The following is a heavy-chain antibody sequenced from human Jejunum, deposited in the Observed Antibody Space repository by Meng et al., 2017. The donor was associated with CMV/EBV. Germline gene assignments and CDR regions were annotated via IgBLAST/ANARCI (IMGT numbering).Heavy chain of an antibody. V-gene: IGHV6-1*01. J-gene: IGHJ5*02. CDR3: ARVEWEVIRYWFDP. CDR2: TYYRSKWYD. Sequence: VSNTSVAWNWIRQSPSRGLEWLGRTYYRSKWYDDYAVSVQSRITIIPDTSKNQFSLQLNSVTPEDTAVYYCARVEWEVIRYWFDPWGQGTRVTVSS. CDR1: VSNTSVA. D-gene: IGHD1-26*01.